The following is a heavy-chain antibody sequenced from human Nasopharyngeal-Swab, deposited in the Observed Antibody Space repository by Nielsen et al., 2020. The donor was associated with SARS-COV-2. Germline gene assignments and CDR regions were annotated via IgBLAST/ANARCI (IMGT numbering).Heavy chain of an antibody. CDR3: ARGGRGIFGVVTNFDY. Sequence: SETLSLTCTVSGGSVSSGSYYWSWIRQPPGKGLEWIGYIYYSGSTNYNPSLKSRVTISVDTSKNQFPLKLSSVTAADTAVYYCARGGRGIFGVVTNFDYWGQGTLVTVSS. D-gene: IGHD3-3*01. CDR2: IYYSGST. V-gene: IGHV4-61*01. CDR1: GGSVSSGSYY. J-gene: IGHJ4*02.